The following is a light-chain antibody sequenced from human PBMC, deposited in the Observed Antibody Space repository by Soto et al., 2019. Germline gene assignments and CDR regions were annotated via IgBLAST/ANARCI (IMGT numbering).Light chain of an antibody. CDR2: EVS. CDR3: SSYTSSGTLV. J-gene: IGLJ2*01. CDR1: SSDVGYYNY. Sequence: QSALTQPASVSGSPGQSITISCTGTSSDVGYYNYVSWYQQHPDKAPKLMIYEVSDRPSGVSNRFSGSKSGNTASLTISGLQAEDEADYYCSSYTSSGTLVFGRGTKLTVL. V-gene: IGLV2-14*01.